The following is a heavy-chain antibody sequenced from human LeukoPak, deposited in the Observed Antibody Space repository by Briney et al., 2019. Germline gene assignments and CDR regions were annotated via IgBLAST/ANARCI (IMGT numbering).Heavy chain of an antibody. J-gene: IGHJ4*02. CDR1: GFSFSSSW. CDR2: IKQDGSEK. V-gene: IGHV3-7*01. Sequence: GGSLRLSCVVSGFSFSSSWVSWVRQAPGKGLEWVANIKQDGSEKYYVDSVKGRFTISRDNAKNSLSLQMNSLRAEDTAVYYCVIFRPGYWGQGTLVTVSS. CDR3: VIFRPGY. D-gene: IGHD3-9*01.